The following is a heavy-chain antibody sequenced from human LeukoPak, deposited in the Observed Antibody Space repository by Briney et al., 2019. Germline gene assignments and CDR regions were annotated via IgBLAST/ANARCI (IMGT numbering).Heavy chain of an antibody. V-gene: IGHV3-48*01. CDR3: AKGRGQSYPHYYFDS. D-gene: IGHD5-18*01. CDR2: ITQTGGTI. Sequence: PGGSLRLSCAASGFTFSSYRMSWVRQTPGKGLEWLSYITQTGGTIYYADSVKGRFTISRDSSKNTLYLQMNSLRPEDTAVYYCAKGRGQSYPHYYFDSWGQGTLVTVSS. CDR1: GFTFSSYR. J-gene: IGHJ4*02.